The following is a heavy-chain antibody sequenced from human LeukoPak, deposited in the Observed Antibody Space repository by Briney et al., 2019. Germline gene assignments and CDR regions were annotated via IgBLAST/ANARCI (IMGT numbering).Heavy chain of an antibody. Sequence: GASVKVSCKASGYTFTSYGISWGRQAPGQGLEWMGWISAYNGNTNYAQKLQGRVTMTTDTSTSTAYMELRSLRSDDTAVYYCARDTPGNYDILTGYNWFDPWGQGTLVTVSS. CDR1: GYTFTSYG. CDR3: ARDTPGNYDILTGYNWFDP. CDR2: ISAYNGNT. D-gene: IGHD3-9*01. J-gene: IGHJ5*02. V-gene: IGHV1-18*01.